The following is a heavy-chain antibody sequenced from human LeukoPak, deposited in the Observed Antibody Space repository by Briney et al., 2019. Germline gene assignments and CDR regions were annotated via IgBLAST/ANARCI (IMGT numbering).Heavy chain of an antibody. J-gene: IGHJ6*03. CDR3: ARKTGYNYYYMDV. V-gene: IGHV1-18*01. D-gene: IGHD3-9*01. CDR1: GYIFTQYG. Sequence: ASVKVSCKASGYIFTQYGISWVRQAPGQGLEWMASISTYNGNTNYAQNLQGRVTMTTDTSTSTAYMELRSLRSDDTAGYYCARKTGYNYYYMDVWGQGTTVTVSS. CDR2: ISTYNGNT.